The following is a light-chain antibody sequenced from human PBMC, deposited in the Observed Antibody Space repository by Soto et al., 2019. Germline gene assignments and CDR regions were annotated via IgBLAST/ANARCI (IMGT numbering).Light chain of an antibody. V-gene: IGLV1-51*01. Sequence: QSVLTQPPSVSAAPGQGLTISCSGNSSNIGNNYVNWYLQLPGTAPKLLIYDNNKRPSGIPDRISGSKSGTSATLGIIGLQTGDEAYYYCETWDSSLNDVVFGGGTKLTVL. J-gene: IGLJ2*01. CDR3: ETWDSSLNDVV. CDR1: SSNIGNNY. CDR2: DNN.